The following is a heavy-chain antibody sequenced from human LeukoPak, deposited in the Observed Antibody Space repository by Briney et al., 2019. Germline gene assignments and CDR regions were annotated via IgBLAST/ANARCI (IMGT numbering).Heavy chain of an antibody. D-gene: IGHD6-6*01. V-gene: IGHV3-48*04. CDR3: ARLYSSSSGKAFDI. Sequence: PGGSLRLSCAASGFTFSSYSTNWVRQAPGKGLEWVSYISSGRTIYYADSVKGRFTISRDNAKNSLYLQMNSLRAEDTAVYYCARLYSSSSGKAFDIWGQGTMVTVSS. CDR1: GFTFSSYS. J-gene: IGHJ3*02. CDR2: ISSGRTI.